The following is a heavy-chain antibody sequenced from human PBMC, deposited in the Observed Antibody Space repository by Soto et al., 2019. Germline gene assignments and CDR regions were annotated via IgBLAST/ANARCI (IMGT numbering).Heavy chain of an antibody. CDR2: IIPILGIA. J-gene: IGHJ6*02. CDR3: ARAVSYSSSFYYYYGMDV. D-gene: IGHD6-6*01. V-gene: IGHV1-69*10. CDR1: GGTFSSYA. Sequence: ASVKVSCKASGGTFSSYAISWVRQAPGQGLEWMGGIIPILGIANYAQKFQGRVTITADKSTSTAYMELSSLRSEDTAVYYCARAVSYSSSFYYYYGMDVWGQGTTVTVSS.